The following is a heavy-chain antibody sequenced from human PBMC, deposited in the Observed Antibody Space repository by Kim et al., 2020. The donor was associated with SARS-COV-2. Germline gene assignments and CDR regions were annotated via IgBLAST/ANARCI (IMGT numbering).Heavy chain of an antibody. CDR2: IYYSGST. CDR3: ASALVVRGVIISAVY. V-gene: IGHV4-61*01. CDR1: GGSVSSGSYY. J-gene: IGHJ4*02. Sequence: SETLSLTCTVSGGSVSSGSYYWSWIRQPPGKGLEWIGYIYYSGSTNYNPSLKSRVTISVDTSKNQFSLKLSSVTAADTAVYYCASALVVRGVIISAVYWGQGTLVTVSS. D-gene: IGHD3-10*01.